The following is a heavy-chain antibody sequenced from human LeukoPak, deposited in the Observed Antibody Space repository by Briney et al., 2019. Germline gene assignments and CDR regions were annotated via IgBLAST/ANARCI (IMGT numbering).Heavy chain of an antibody. V-gene: IGHV3-30-3*01. J-gene: IGHJ3*02. CDR2: ISYDGSNK. CDR3: ARTNYAFDI. Sequence: GGSLRLSCAASGFTFSSYAMHWVRQAPGKGLEWVAVISYDGSNKYYADSVKGRFTISRDNSKNTLYLQMNSLRAEDTAVYYCARTNYAFDIWGQGTMVTVSS. CDR1: GFTFSSYA.